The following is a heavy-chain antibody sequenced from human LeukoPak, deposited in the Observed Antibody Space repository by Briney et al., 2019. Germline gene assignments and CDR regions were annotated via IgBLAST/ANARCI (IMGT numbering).Heavy chain of an antibody. CDR1: GGSISSSSYY. J-gene: IGHJ5*02. V-gene: IGHV4-39*07. Sequence: SSETLSLTCTVSGGSISSSSYYWGWIRQPPGKGLEWIGSIYYSGSTYYNPSLKSRVTISVDTSKNQLSLKLSSVTAADTAVYYCARRGKLGKGPSGFDPWGQGTLVTVSS. D-gene: IGHD7-27*01. CDR3: ARRGKLGKGPSGFDP. CDR2: IYYSGST.